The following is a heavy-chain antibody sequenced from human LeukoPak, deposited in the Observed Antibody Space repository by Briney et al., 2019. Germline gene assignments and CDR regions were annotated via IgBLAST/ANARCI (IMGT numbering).Heavy chain of an antibody. V-gene: IGHV4-59*12. CDR1: GGSISSYY. CDR2: IYYSGST. CDR3: ARDQGYDSSGYFSNPFDY. Sequence: SETLSLTCTVSGGSISSYYWSWIRQPPGKGLEWIGYIYYSGSTNYNPSLKSRVTISVDTSKNQFSLKLSSVTAADTAVYYCARDQGYDSSGYFSNPFDYWGQGTLVTVSS. D-gene: IGHD3-22*01. J-gene: IGHJ4*02.